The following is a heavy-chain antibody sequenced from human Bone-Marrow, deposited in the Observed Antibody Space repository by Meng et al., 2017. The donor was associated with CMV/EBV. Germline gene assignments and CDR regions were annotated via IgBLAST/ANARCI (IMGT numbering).Heavy chain of an antibody. CDR2: ISGDSGYL. CDR1: GFTFSDYN. J-gene: IGHJ4*02. V-gene: IGHV3-21*01. CDR3: VRDQDYFDY. Sequence: LSCAASGFTFSDYNMTWVRQAPGKGLEWLSSISGDSGYLYHADSVRGRFTISRDNGKNSLYLQMNSLRGDDTAVYYCVRDQDYFDYWGQGTLVTVSS.